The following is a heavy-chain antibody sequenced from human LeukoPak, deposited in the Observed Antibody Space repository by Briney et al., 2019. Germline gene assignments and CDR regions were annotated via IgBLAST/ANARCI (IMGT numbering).Heavy chain of an antibody. D-gene: IGHD1-26*01. Sequence: SVKVSCKASGGTFSSYAISWVRQAPGQGREWMGGIIPIFGTANYAQKFQGRVTITADESTSTAYMELSSLRSEDTAVYYCARERSGGSYYPYWGQGTLVTVSS. CDR3: ARERSGGSYYPY. CDR1: GGTFSSYA. CDR2: IIPIFGTA. J-gene: IGHJ4*02. V-gene: IGHV1-69*01.